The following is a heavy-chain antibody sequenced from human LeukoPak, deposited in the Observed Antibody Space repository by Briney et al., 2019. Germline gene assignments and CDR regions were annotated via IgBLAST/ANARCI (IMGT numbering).Heavy chain of an antibody. V-gene: IGHV3-53*01. CDR3: IRGSYNGGWYGDY. D-gene: IGHD6-19*01. Sequence: GGSLRLSCAASGFTVSSNYMSWVRQAPGKGLEWVSVIYSGGSTYYADSVKGRFTISRDNSKNTLYLQMNSLRAEDTAVYYCIRGSYNGGWYGDYWGQGALVTVSS. J-gene: IGHJ4*02. CDR2: IYSGGST. CDR1: GFTVSSNY.